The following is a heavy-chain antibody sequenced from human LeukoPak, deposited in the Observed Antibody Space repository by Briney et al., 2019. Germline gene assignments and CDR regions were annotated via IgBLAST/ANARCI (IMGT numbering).Heavy chain of an antibody. D-gene: IGHD2-2*02. CDR1: GFTFNNYA. Sequence: TGGSLRFSCATSGFTFNNYAMSWVRQAPGKGLERVSVVRGSGDSTYYADSVKGRFTISRDNSKNTLYLQMNSLRAEDTAVYYCAKDPREDCSSTSCYTHWFDPWGQGTLVTVSS. CDR3: AKDPREDCSSTSCYTHWFDP. V-gene: IGHV3-23*01. CDR2: VRGSGDST. J-gene: IGHJ5*02.